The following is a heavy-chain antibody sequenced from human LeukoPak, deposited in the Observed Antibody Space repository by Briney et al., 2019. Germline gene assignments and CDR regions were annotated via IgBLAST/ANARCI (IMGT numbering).Heavy chain of an antibody. Sequence: ASAKVSCKASGYTFTSFGISWVRQAPGQGLEWMGWISTHNGNTNYAQNFQDRVTMTIDTSTSTAYMELRSLGSDDTAVYYCARGLSSADGYWGQGTLVTVSS. CDR2: ISTHNGNT. J-gene: IGHJ4*02. V-gene: IGHV1-18*01. D-gene: IGHD2/OR15-2a*01. CDR1: GYTFTSFG. CDR3: ARGLSSADGY.